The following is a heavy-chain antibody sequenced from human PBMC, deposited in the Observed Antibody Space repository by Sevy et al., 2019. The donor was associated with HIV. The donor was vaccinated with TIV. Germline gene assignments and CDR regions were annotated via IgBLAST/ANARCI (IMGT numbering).Heavy chain of an antibody. V-gene: IGHV3-7*01. D-gene: IGHD3-22*01. J-gene: IGHJ4*02. CDR3: ARAQQITMLVVIGGLYFDF. CDR2: VKQVMSEK. CDR1: GFTFSSNW. Sequence: GGSLRLSCATSGFTFSSNWMTWVRQAPGKGLEWVANVKQVMSEKYYADSVKGRFTISRDNAKNSLYLEMNSLRAEDTAVYYCARAQQITMLVVIGGLYFDFWGQGTLVTVSS.